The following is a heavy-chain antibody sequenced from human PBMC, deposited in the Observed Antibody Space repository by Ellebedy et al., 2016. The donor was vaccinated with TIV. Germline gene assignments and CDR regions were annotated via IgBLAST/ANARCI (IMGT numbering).Heavy chain of an antibody. Sequence: GGSLRLSCAASGFTVSSNYMSWVRQAPGEGLEWVSVIYSGGSTYYADSVKGRFTISRDNARNSLYLQMNSLRADDTAVYYCARIGYCTSSSCYPFDYWGQGTLVTASS. CDR3: ARIGYCTSSSCYPFDY. D-gene: IGHD2-2*01. V-gene: IGHV3-53*01. CDR1: GFTVSSNY. J-gene: IGHJ4*02. CDR2: IYSGGST.